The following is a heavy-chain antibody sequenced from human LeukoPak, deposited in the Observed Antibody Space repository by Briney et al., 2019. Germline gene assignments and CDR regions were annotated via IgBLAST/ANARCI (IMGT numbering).Heavy chain of an antibody. J-gene: IGHJ4*02. CDR3: TRGGPYRYRSSASCFSDF. D-gene: IGHD2-15*01. CDR2: IDWNGGAT. CDR1: GFTFDDYG. V-gene: IGHV3-20*04. Sequence: GGSLRLSCAASGFTFDDYGMSWVRQAPGQGLEWVSVIDWNGGATGYADSVKGRFTISRDNAKNSLYLQMNSLRVDDTALYYCTRGGPYRYRSSASCFSDFWGQGTLVTVSS.